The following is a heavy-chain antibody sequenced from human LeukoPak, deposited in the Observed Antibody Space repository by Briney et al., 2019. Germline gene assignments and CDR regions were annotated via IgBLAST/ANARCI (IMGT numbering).Heavy chain of an antibody. J-gene: IGHJ4*02. V-gene: IGHV3-23*01. CDR1: GFTFNTYA. CDR2: ISENGEST. CDR3: ASYFHYGDYASLWY. Sequence: GSLRLSCAASGFTFNTYAVSWVRQAAGKGLEWVSSISENGESTYYADSVKGRFTISRDNSRNTLYLQMNSLRAEDTAVYYCASYFHYGDYASLWYWGQGTLVTVSS. D-gene: IGHD4-17*01.